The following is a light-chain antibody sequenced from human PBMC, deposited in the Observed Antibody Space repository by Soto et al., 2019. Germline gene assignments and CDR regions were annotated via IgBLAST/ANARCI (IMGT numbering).Light chain of an antibody. Sequence: EIVLTQSPGTLSLSPGERATLSCRASQSVSSSYLAWYQQKPGQAPRLLIYGASHRAAGIPDRFSGSGSGTDFTLTITRLEPEDFAVYYCQQYGSSPPLTFGGGTKVDIK. CDR3: QQYGSSPPLT. CDR2: GAS. J-gene: IGKJ4*01. CDR1: QSVSSSY. V-gene: IGKV3-20*01.